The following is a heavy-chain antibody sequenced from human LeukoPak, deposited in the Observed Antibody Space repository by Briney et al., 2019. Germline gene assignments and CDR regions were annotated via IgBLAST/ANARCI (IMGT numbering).Heavy chain of an antibody. CDR1: GFTFSSYA. J-gene: IGHJ3*02. Sequence: GGSLRLSCAASGFTFSSYAMSWVRQAPGKGLQWVSAITGSGGGTYYADSVKGRFTISRDNSKDTLYLQMNSLRAEDTAVYCCAKWWDYDYVWGSTYDAFDIWGQGTMVTVSS. V-gene: IGHV3-23*01. CDR2: ITGSGGGT. D-gene: IGHD3-16*01. CDR3: AKWWDYDYVWGSTYDAFDI.